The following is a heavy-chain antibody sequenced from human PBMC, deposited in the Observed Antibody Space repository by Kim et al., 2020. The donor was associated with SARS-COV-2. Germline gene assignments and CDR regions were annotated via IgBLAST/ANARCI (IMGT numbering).Heavy chain of an antibody. D-gene: IGHD5-18*01. V-gene: IGHV1-18*01. CDR2: ISAYNGNT. J-gene: IGHJ4*02. Sequence: ASVKVSCKASGYTFTSYGISWVRQAPGQGLEWMGWISAYNGNTNYAQKLQGRVTMTTDTSTSTAYMELRSLRSDDTAVYYCARDLTRSVTRYSYGQGALDYWGQGTLVTVSS. CDR3: ARDLTRSVTRYSYGQGALDY. CDR1: GYTFTSYG.